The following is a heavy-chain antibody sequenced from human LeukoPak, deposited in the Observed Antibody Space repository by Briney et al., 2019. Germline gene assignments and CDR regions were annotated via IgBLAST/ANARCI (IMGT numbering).Heavy chain of an antibody. J-gene: IGHJ4*02. Sequence: KPSQTLTLTCTVSGGSISSGGKYWICIPQGPGQGLDWVGNIYYSGSTYYNSSLKSRVTISVDTSKNQFPLKLSSVPAANTAVYYCARREISGPLDYWGQGTLVTVSS. CDR2: IYYSGST. D-gene: IGHD6-19*01. V-gene: IGHV4-31*03. CDR3: ARREISGPLDY. CDR1: GGSISSGGKY.